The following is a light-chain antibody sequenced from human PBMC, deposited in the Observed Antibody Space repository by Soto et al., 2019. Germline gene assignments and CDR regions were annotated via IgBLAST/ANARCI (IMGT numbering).Light chain of an antibody. CDR3: SSYTSISTLYV. CDR1: NSDVGGYNY. V-gene: IGLV2-14*01. Sequence: QPASVSGSPGQSITISCTGTNSDVGGYNYVSWYQQHPGKAPELMIYEVSHRPSGVSNRFSGSNSNNTASLTISGLQAEDEADYYCSSYTSISTLYVFGTGTKVTVL. CDR2: EVS. J-gene: IGLJ1*01.